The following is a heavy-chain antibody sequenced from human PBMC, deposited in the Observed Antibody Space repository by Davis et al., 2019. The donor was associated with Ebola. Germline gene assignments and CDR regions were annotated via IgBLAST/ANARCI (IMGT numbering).Heavy chain of an antibody. J-gene: IGHJ6*02. D-gene: IGHD3/OR15-3a*01. Sequence: PGGSLRLSCEASGFSFSTYGMKWVRQAPGKGLEWVATIWFDGSAKYYGESVKGRFTISRDNSKNTLYLQMNSLRVDDTAVYFCARVTTAFGLVYYYGMDVWGQGTTVTVSS. CDR3: ARVTTAFGLVYYYGMDV. V-gene: IGHV3-33*01. CDR2: IWFDGSAK. CDR1: GFSFSTYG.